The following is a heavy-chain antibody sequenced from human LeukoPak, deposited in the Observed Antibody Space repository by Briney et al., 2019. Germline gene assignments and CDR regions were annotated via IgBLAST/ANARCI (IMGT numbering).Heavy chain of an antibody. V-gene: IGHV3-15*01. CDR2: IKTKIDDETT. J-gene: IGHJ4*02. Sequence: NPGGSLRLSCAASGFIFSNAWMSWVRQVPGKGLEWVGRIKTKIDDETTDYAAPVKGRFTISRDDSKNTLYLQMNSLKTEDTAVYYCTTVERWLLSSSPYWGQGTLVTVSS. CDR3: TTVERWLLSSSPY. D-gene: IGHD5-24*01. CDR1: GFIFSNAW.